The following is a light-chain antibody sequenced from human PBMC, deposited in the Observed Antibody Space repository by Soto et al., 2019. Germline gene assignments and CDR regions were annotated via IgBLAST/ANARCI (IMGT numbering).Light chain of an antibody. V-gene: IGLV2-8*01. CDR3: NSYADSNTYV. Sequence: QSVLTQPPSASGSPGQSVTISCTGTSSDVGRYNFVSWYQHHPGKAPKLMIYDVSQRPSGVPDRFSGSKPGNTASLTVSGLQAEDEADYYCNSYADSNTYVFGTGTKVTVL. CDR2: DVS. J-gene: IGLJ1*01. CDR1: SSDVGRYNF.